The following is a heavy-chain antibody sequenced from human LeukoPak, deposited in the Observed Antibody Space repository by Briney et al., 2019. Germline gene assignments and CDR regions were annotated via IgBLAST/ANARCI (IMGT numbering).Heavy chain of an antibody. D-gene: IGHD5-12*01. V-gene: IGHV3-23*01. J-gene: IGHJ4*02. CDR3: ARDHGKYSGYVYLFDY. CDR2: ISGSGDST. Sequence: PGGSLRLSCAASGFTFSSYAMSWVRQAPGKGLEWVSSISGSGDSTYYADSVKGRFTISRDNAKNSLYLQMNSLRAEDTAVYYCARDHGKYSGYVYLFDYWGQGTLVTVSS. CDR1: GFTFSSYA.